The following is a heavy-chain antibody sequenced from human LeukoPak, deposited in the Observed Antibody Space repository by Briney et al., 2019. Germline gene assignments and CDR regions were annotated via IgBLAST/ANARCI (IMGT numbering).Heavy chain of an antibody. J-gene: IGHJ6*02. D-gene: IGHD1-14*01. Sequence: SETLSLTCTVSGGSISSYYWSWIRQPAGKGLEWIGRIYTSGSTNYNPSLKSRVTMSVDTSKNQFSLKLSSVTAADTAVYYCARVPPTTPYSYYYYGMDVWGQGTTVTVSS. CDR3: ARVPPTTPYSYYYYGMDV. V-gene: IGHV4-4*07. CDR2: IYTSGST. CDR1: GGSISSYY.